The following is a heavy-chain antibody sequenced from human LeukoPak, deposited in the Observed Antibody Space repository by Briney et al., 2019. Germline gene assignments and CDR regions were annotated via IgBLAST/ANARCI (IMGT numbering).Heavy chain of an antibody. V-gene: IGHV3-53*01. J-gene: IGHJ4*02. CDR1: GFTVSSNY. CDR3: ATIGNYDQDY. D-gene: IGHD4-11*01. CDR2: IYSGGST. Sequence: QTGGSLRLSCAASGFTVSSNYMSWVRQAPGKGLEWVSVIYSGGSTYYADSVKGRFTISRDNSKNTLYLQMNSLRAEDTAVYYYATIGNYDQDYWGQGTLVTVSS.